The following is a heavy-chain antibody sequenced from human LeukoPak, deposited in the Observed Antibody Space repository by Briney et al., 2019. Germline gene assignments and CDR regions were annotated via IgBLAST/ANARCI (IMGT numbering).Heavy chain of an antibody. D-gene: IGHD1-26*01. CDR3: ARLIRATNGMDV. J-gene: IGHJ6*02. CDR2: IYHSEST. Sequence: SETLSLTCAVSGGSISSGGYSWSWIRQPPGKGLEWIGYIYHSESTYYNPSLKSRVTISVDRSKNQFSLKLSSVTAADTAVYYCARLIRATNGMDVWGQGTMVTVSS. V-gene: IGHV4-30-2*01. CDR1: GGSISSGGYS.